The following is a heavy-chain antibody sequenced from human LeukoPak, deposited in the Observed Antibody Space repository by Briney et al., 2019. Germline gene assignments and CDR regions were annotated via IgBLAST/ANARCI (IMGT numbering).Heavy chain of an antibody. D-gene: IGHD6-13*01. CDR1: GFTFSSYA. J-gene: IGHJ4*02. Sequence: GGSLRLSCAASGFTFSSYAMNGVRQGPGKGLEWVSGISGSGGSTYYADSAKGRFTISKDNSKTTLYLQMNSLRAEDTAVYYCAKDRGIAAAGHYFDYWGQGTLVTVSS. V-gene: IGHV3-23*01. CDR3: AKDRGIAAAGHYFDY. CDR2: ISGSGGST.